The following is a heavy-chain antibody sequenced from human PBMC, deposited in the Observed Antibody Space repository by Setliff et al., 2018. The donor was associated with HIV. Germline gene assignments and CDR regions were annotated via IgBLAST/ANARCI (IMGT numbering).Heavy chain of an antibody. V-gene: IGHV5-51*01. CDR2: IYPGDSDT. CDR3: ARQVPAAIGAFDI. J-gene: IGHJ3*02. CDR1: GYSFTSYW. D-gene: IGHD2-2*02. Sequence: GESLKISCKGSGYSFTSYWIGWVRQMPGKGLEWMGIIYPGDSDTRYSPSFQGQVTVSADKSISTAYLQWSSLKASDTAMYYCARQVPAAIGAFDIWGQGTMVTVSS.